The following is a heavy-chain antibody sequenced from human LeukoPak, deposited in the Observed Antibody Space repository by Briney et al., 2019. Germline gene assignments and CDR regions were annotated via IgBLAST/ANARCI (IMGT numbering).Heavy chain of an antibody. CDR2: ISSSSSTI. J-gene: IGHJ5*02. CDR3: ARDTGTGDYVGVNWFDP. CDR1: GFTFSSYS. Sequence: GGSLRLSCAASGFTFSSYSMNWVRQAPGKGLEWVSYISSSSSTIYYADSVKGRFTISRDNAKNSLYLQMNSLRAEDTAVYYCARDTGTGDYVGVNWFDPWGQGTLVTVSS. D-gene: IGHD4-23*01. V-gene: IGHV3-48*01.